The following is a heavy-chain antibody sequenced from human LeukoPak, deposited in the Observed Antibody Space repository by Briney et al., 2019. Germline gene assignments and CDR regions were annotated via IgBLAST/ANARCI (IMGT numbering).Heavy chain of an antibody. V-gene: IGHV4-4*02. J-gene: IGHJ4*02. Sequence: SETLSLTCAVSGGSISISKWWSWVRQPPGKGLQWVGEIYHSGSTNYNPSLKSRVPMSVDKSKNQFSLRLSSVTAADTAVYYCASRLYDSARNFDYWGQGTLVTVSS. D-gene: IGHD3-22*01. CDR1: GGSISISKW. CDR3: ASRLYDSARNFDY. CDR2: IYHSGST.